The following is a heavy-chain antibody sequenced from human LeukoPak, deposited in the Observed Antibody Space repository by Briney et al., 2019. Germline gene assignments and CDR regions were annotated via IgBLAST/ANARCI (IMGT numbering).Heavy chain of an antibody. D-gene: IGHD3-9*01. CDR3: ARRTKYDILSGYSESYDY. J-gene: IGHJ4*02. Sequence: GESLKISCKGSGYSFTSYWIGWVRQMPGQGLEWMGIIYPGDSDTKYSPSFQGQVTISADKSITTAYLQWSSLMASDTAIYYCARRTKYDILSGYSESYDYWGQGTLVTVSS. CDR2: IYPGDSDT. V-gene: IGHV5-51*01. CDR1: GYSFTSYW.